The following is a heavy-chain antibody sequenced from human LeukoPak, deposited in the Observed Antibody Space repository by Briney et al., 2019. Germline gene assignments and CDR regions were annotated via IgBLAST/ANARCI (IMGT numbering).Heavy chain of an antibody. CDR2: MNPNSGNT. J-gene: IGHJ4*02. Sequence: RASVKVFCKASGYTFTSYDINWVRQATGQGLEWMGWMNPNSGNTDYAQKFQGRVTMTRNTSISTAYMELTSLRSEDTAVYYCAIQGGGSVDYWGQGTLVTVSS. D-gene: IGHD2-15*01. V-gene: IGHV1-8*01. CDR1: GYTFTSYD. CDR3: AIQGGGSVDY.